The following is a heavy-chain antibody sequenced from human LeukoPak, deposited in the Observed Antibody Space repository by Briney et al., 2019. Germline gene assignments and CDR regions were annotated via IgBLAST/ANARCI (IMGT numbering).Heavy chain of an antibody. V-gene: IGHV4-34*01. J-gene: IGHJ4*02. D-gene: IGHD3-3*01. CDR3: ARTRYYDFWSGYYGPKHKDYVHYFDY. Sequence: SETLSPTCAVYGGSFSGYYRSWIRQPSGKGLEWIGEINHSGSTNYNPSLKSRVTISVDTSKNQFSLKLSSVTAADTAVYYCARTRYYDFWSGYYGPKHKDYVHYFDYWGQGTLVTVSS. CDR2: INHSGST. CDR1: GGSFSGYY.